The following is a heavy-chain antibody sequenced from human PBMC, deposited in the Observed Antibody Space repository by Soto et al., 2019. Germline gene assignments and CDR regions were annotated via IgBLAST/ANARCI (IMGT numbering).Heavy chain of an antibody. CDR1: GFTFSSYG. J-gene: IGHJ6*02. D-gene: IGHD1-7*01. V-gene: IGHV3-30*18. Sequence: PGGSLRLSCAASGFTFSSYGMHWVRQAPGKGLEWVAVISYDGSNKYYADSVKGRFTISRDNSKNTLYLQMNSLRAEDTAVYYCAKDLSGFERITGTRKPRGLGYGMDGWGQGTTVTVSS. CDR3: AKDLSGFERITGTRKPRGLGYGMDG. CDR2: ISYDGSNK.